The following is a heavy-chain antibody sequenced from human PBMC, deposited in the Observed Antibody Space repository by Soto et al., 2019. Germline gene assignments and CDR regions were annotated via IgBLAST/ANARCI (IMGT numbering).Heavy chain of an antibody. CDR2: INSDGSSR. D-gene: IGHD1-26*01. J-gene: IGHJ4*02. CDR1: GFPSSSKW. Sequence: EVLLVESGGGLVQPGGSLRLSCVASGFPSSSKWMHWVRQAPGKGLVWVSRINSDGSSRSYADSVKGRFTISRDNAKNTLYLEMNSLRAEDTAVYYCVRPWGYWGQGTLVTVSS. V-gene: IGHV3-74*01. CDR3: VRPWGY.